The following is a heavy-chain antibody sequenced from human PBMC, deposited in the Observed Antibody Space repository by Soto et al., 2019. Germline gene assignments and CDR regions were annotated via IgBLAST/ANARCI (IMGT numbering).Heavy chain of an antibody. J-gene: IGHJ5*02. CDR1: GYTFTSYD. Sequence: QVQLVQSGAEVKKPGASGKVSCKASGYTFTSYDINWVRQATGQGLEWMGWMNPNSGNTGYAQKFQGRVTMTRNTSISTAYMELSSLRSEDTAVYYCAREVRYCSSTSCRNWFDPWGQGTLVTVSS. V-gene: IGHV1-8*01. CDR3: AREVRYCSSTSCRNWFDP. D-gene: IGHD2-2*01. CDR2: MNPNSGNT.